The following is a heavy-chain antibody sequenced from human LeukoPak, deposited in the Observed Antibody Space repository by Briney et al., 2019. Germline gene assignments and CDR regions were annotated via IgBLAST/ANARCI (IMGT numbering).Heavy chain of an antibody. Sequence: ASVKVSCKASGGTFNSYAISWVRQAPGQGLEWMGGIIPIFGTANYAQKFQGRVTITADESTSTAYMELSSLRSEDTAVYYCARGTDIVVVPAAMRAYYGMDVWGKGTTVTVSS. CDR1: GGTFNSYA. D-gene: IGHD2-2*01. J-gene: IGHJ6*04. CDR3: ARGTDIVVVPAAMRAYYGMDV. CDR2: IIPIFGTA. V-gene: IGHV1-69*13.